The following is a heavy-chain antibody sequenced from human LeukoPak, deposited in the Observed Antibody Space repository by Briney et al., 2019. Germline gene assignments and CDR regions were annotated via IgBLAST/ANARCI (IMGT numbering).Heavy chain of an antibody. D-gene: IGHD6-6*01. CDR1: GFSFTNTW. V-gene: IGHV3-21*01. Sequence: GGSLRLSCEASGFSFTNTWMSWVRQAPGKGLEWVSYISSSSTHIYYADSVKGRFTISRDNARNSLYLQMNSLRAEDTAIYYCARSEHSSSSFDYWGQGTLVTVSS. CDR2: ISSSSTHI. CDR3: ARSEHSSSSFDY. J-gene: IGHJ4*02.